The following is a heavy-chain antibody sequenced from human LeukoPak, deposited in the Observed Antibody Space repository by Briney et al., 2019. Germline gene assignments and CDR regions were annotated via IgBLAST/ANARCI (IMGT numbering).Heavy chain of an antibody. J-gene: IGHJ4*02. Sequence: GASVKVSCKASGYTFTSYGISWVRQAPGQGLEWMGRIIPIFGTANYAQKFQDRVTITTDKSTSTAYMELSSVRSEDTAVYYCARGRGGSLDYWGQGTLVTVSS. CDR1: GYTFTSYG. V-gene: IGHV1-69*05. CDR3: ARGRGGSLDY. D-gene: IGHD3-10*01. CDR2: IIPIFGTA.